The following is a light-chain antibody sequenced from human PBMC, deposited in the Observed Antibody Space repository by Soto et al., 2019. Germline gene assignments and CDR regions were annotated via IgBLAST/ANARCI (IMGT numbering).Light chain of an antibody. CDR3: SSYEGSNNPYV. CDR1: SSNIGGYNY. J-gene: IGLJ1*01. CDR2: DDS. Sequence: QSVLTQPPSASGSPGQSVTISCTGTSSNIGGYNYVSWYQQYPGKAPKLMIYDDSKRPSGVPDRFSGSKSGNTASLPVSGRQAEEEADYYCSSYEGSNNPYVFGTGTKLTVL. V-gene: IGLV2-8*01.